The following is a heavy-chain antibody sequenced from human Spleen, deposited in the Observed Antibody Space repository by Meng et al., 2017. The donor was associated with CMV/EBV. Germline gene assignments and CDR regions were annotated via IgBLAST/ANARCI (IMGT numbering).Heavy chain of an antibody. CDR3: ARGAAARRVWFDP. D-gene: IGHD6-6*01. V-gene: IGHV4-59*01. J-gene: IGHJ5*02. Sequence: SETLSLTCTVSGGSISSYYWSWIRQPPGKGLEWIGYIYYSGSTNYNPSLKSRVTISVDTSKNQFSLKLSSVTAADMAVYYCARGAAARRVWFDPWGQGTLVTVSS. CDR2: IYYSGST. CDR1: GGSISSYY.